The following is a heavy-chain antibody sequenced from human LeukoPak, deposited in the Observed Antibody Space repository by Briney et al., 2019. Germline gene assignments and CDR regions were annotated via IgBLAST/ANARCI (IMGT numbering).Heavy chain of an antibody. CDR1: GGTFSSYA. V-gene: IGHV1-69*05. Sequence: ASVKVSCKASGGTFSSYAISWVRQAPGQGLEWMGRIIPIFGTANYAQKFQGRVTITTDESTSTAYMELSSLRSEDTAVYYCARSGGWEEYFDYWGQGTLVTVSS. CDR2: IIPIFGTA. CDR3: ARSGGWEEYFDY. J-gene: IGHJ4*02. D-gene: IGHD6-19*01.